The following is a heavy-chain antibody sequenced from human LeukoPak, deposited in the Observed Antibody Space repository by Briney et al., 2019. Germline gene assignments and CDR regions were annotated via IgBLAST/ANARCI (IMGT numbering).Heavy chain of an antibody. CDR1: GGSFSGYY. CDR3: ARGRPYYDY. J-gene: IGHJ4*02. CDR2: INHSGST. V-gene: IGHV4-34*01. Sequence: SETLSLTCAVYGGSFSGYYGSWIRQPPGKGLEWIGKINHSGSTNYNPSLKSRVTISVDTSKNQFSLKLSSVTAADTAVYYCARGRPYYDYWGQGTLVTVSS.